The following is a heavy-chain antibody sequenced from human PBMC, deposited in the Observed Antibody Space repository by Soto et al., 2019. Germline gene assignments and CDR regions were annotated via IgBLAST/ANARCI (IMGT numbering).Heavy chain of an antibody. Sequence: QVQLVESGGGVVQPGRSLRLSCAASGFTFSSYAMHWVRQAPGKGLEWVAVISYDGRNKYYADSVKGRFTIPRDNSKNTLYLQMNSLSAEDTAVYYCAREEAPTVTREAFDIWGQGTMVTVSS. V-gene: IGHV3-30-3*01. CDR3: AREEAPTVTREAFDI. CDR2: ISYDGRNK. CDR1: GFTFSSYA. J-gene: IGHJ3*02. D-gene: IGHD4-17*01.